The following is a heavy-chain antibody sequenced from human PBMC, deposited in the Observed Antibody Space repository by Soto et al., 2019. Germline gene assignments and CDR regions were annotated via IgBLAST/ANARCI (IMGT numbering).Heavy chain of an antibody. CDR3: ARGPGYYFDY. CDR2: SNGGST. J-gene: IGHJ4*02. CDR1: GFTFSSYW. V-gene: IGHV3-64*01. Sequence: GGSLRLSCAASGFTFSSYWMHGVRQAPGKGLVWVSRSNGGSTYYANSVKGRFTIPRDNSKNTLYLQMGSLRAEDMAVYYWARGPGYYFDYWGQGTLVTVSS.